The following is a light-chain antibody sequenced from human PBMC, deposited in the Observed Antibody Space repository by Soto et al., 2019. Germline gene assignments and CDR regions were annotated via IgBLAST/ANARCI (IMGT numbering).Light chain of an antibody. CDR2: AAA. J-gene: IGKJ5*01. V-gene: IGKV1-39*01. CDR1: QTISTY. CDR3: QQSYSPPPVT. Sequence: DIQMTESASTLSASVGGRVTITCRASQTISTYLNWYQQKPGKAPKLLIYAAASLQSGVPSRFSGSGSGTDFTLTISSLQPEDFATYYCQQSYSPPPVTFGQGTRLEIK.